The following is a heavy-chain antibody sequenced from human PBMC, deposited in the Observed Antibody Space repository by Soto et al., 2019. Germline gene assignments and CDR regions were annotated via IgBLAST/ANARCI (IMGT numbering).Heavy chain of an antibody. CDR1: GFTVSSNY. Sequence: GGSLRLSCAASGFTVSSNYMSWVRQAPGKGLEWVAVIWYDGSNKYYADSVKGRFTISRDNSKNTLYLQMNSLRAEDTAVYYCARMRGYYDSSGYYYFDYWGQGTLVTVSS. D-gene: IGHD3-22*01. V-gene: IGHV3-33*08. CDR3: ARMRGYYDSSGYYYFDY. CDR2: IWYDGSNK. J-gene: IGHJ4*02.